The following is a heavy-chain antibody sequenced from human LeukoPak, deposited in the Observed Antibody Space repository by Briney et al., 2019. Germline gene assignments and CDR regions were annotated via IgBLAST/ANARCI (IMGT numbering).Heavy chain of an antibody. V-gene: IGHV4-34*01. CDR3: ARVGYYYGSGTDY. CDR1: GGSFSGYY. D-gene: IGHD3-10*01. Sequence: SETLSLTCAVYGGSFSGYYWSWIRQPPGKGLEWIGEINHSGSTNYNPSLKSRVTISVDTSKNQFSLKLSSVTAADTAVYYCARVGYYYGSGTDYWGQGTLVTVPS. CDR2: INHSGST. J-gene: IGHJ4*02.